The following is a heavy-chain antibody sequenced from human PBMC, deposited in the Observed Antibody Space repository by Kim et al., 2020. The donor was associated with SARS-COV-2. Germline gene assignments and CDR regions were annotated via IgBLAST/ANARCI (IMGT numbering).Heavy chain of an antibody. CDR2: ISYSGST. Sequence: SETLSLTCTVSGGSIKISYYWGWIRQPPGKGLEWIASISYSGSTYYSPSLKSRVTISADTSTNQFSLKLSSVTAADTAIYYCARVMITGNARGYFDYWGQGILVTVSS. CDR1: GGSIKISYY. CDR3: ARVMITGNARGYFDY. J-gene: IGHJ4*02. D-gene: IGHD3-22*01. V-gene: IGHV4-39*02.